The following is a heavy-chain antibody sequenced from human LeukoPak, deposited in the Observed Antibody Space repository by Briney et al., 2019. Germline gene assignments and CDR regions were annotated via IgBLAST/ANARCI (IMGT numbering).Heavy chain of an antibody. CDR2: INPNSGGT. CDR1: GYTFTSYG. Sequence: ASVKVSCKASGYTFTSYGISWVRQAPGQGLEWMGWINPNSGGTNYAQKFQGRVTMTRDTSISTAYMELSRLRSDDTAVYYCARDLAAAGFFDYWGQGTLVTVSS. V-gene: IGHV1-2*02. J-gene: IGHJ4*02. D-gene: IGHD6-13*01. CDR3: ARDLAAAGFFDY.